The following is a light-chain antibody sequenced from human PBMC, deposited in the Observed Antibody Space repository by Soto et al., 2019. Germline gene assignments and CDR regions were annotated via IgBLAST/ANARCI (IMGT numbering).Light chain of an antibody. CDR1: SSDVGGYND. CDR3: SSYVGTNSYV. J-gene: IGLJ1*01. CDR2: EVY. Sequence: QSVLTQPPSASGSPGQSVTISCTGTSSDVGGYNDVSWYQHHPGKAPKLIIYEVYKRPSGVPDRFSGSKSGNTAALTVPGLQAEDEADYYCSSYVGTNSYVFGTGT. V-gene: IGLV2-8*01.